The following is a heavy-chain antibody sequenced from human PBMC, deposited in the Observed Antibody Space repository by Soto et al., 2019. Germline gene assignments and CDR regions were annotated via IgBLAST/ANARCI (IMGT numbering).Heavy chain of an antibody. Sequence: EVQLLESGGGLVQPGGSLRLSCAASGFTFSSYAMNWVRQGPGKGLEWVSVISGSGGSTYYADSVKGRFTISRDNSKSSLYLQMNRLRAEDTAVYYCASRSSGWYFDYWGQGTLVTVS. V-gene: IGHV3-23*01. CDR1: GFTFSSYA. D-gene: IGHD6-19*01. J-gene: IGHJ4*02. CDR3: ASRSSGWYFDY. CDR2: ISGSGGST.